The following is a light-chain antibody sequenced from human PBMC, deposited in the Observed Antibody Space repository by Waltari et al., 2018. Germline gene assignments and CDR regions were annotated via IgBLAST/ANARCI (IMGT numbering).Light chain of an antibody. V-gene: IGLV2-8*01. CDR3: SSFAGSNNV. CDR1: NSDIGLYNY. J-gene: IGLJ1*01. CDR2: EVT. Sequence: QSALTQPPSASGSPGESVTISCTGTNSDIGLYNYVSWYQQHPGKAPKPMIYEVTKRPSGVPDRFSGSKSGNTASLTVSGLQTDDEADYFCSSFAGSNNVFGSGTKVTVL.